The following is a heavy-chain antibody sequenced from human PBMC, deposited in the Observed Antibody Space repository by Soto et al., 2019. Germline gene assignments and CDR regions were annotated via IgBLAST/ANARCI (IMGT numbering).Heavy chain of an antibody. CDR3: VRDYDSSGFYSGH. CDR1: GFTFSSYW. CDR2: IDSDGRST. D-gene: IGHD3-22*01. J-gene: IGHJ4*02. V-gene: IGHV3-74*03. Sequence: GGSLRLSCAASGFTFSSYWTHWVRQSPGKGLVWVSRIDSDGRSTTYADTVKGRFTVSRDNAKNKLFLQMNSLRAEDTAVYYCVRDYDSSGFYSGHWGQGTLVTVSS.